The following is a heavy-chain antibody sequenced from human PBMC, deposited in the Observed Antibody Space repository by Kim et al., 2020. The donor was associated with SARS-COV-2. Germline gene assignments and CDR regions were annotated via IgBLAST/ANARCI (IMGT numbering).Heavy chain of an antibody. CDR2: IYSAGTTT. Sequence: GGSLRLSCAVSGFTFRTYDMSWVRQAPGKGLEWVSVIYSAGTTTYYADSVKGRFTISRDNSKNTLYLQMNSLRAEDTAIYYCAKPLSASGRHIFDIWGQGTMVTVSS. CDR3: AKPLSASGRHIFDI. D-gene: IGHD3-10*01. J-gene: IGHJ3*02. V-gene: IGHV3-23*03. CDR1: GFTFRTYD.